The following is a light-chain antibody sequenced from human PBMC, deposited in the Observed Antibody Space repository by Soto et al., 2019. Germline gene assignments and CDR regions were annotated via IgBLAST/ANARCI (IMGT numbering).Light chain of an antibody. V-gene: IGKV3-11*01. CDR2: DAS. CDR3: QQRSKWPRT. Sequence: EIVLTQSPATLSLSPGERATLSCRASQSVSPYLAWYQQKPGQAPRLLIYDASKRATGIPARFSGSGSGTDFTLTIRRLEPEDFAVYYCQQRSKWPRTFGQGTKVEIK. CDR1: QSVSPY. J-gene: IGKJ1*01.